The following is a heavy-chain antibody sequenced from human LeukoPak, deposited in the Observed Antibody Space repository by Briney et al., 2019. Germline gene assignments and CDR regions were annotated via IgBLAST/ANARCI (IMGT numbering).Heavy chain of an antibody. CDR3: AKISSSGWYMYNFDH. V-gene: IGHV3-23*01. J-gene: IGHJ4*02. CDR2: ITGSGGST. CDR1: GFTFSNYA. Sequence: GGSLRLSCAASGFTFSNYAMAWVRQAPGKGLEWVSAITGSGGSTYYADSVKGRFTISRDNPKNTLYLQMNSLRGEDTAVYYCAKISSSGWYMYNFDHWGQGTLVTVSS. D-gene: IGHD6-19*01.